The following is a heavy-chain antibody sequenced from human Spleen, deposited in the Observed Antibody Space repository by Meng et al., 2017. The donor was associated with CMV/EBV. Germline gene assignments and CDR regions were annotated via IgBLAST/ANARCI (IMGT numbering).Heavy chain of an antibody. CDR3: ARDGVLHYYYGMDV. V-gene: IGHV3-30-3*01. J-gene: IGHJ6*02. Sequence: GESLKISCAASGFTFSGSDMHWVRQAPGKGLEWVAIISYDGTNKHYTDSVKGRFSMSRDNTKKTLYLQMNSLRVEDTAVYYCARDGVLHYYYGMDVWGQGTTVTVSS. CDR2: ISYDGTNK. D-gene: IGHD3-16*01. CDR1: GFTFSGSD.